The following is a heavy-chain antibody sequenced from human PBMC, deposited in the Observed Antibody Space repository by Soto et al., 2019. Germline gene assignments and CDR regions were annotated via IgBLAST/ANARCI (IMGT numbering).Heavy chain of an antibody. Sequence: SGPTLVNPTQTLTLTCTFSGFSLSTSGVGVGWIRQPPGKALEWLALIYWDDDKRYSPSLKSRLTITKDTSKNQVVLTMTNMDPVGTATYHCTHSTDTAMALDYWGQGTLVTVSS. CDR2: IYWDDDK. D-gene: IGHD5-18*01. V-gene: IGHV2-5*02. CDR1: GFSLSTSGVG. CDR3: THSTDTAMALDY. J-gene: IGHJ4*02.